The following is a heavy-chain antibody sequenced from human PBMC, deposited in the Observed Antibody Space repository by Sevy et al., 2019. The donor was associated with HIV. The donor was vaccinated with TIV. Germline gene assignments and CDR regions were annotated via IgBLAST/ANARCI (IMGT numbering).Heavy chain of an antibody. CDR3: ARARGYSGYDWGNWFDP. D-gene: IGHD5-12*01. Sequence: GGSLRLSCVASGFTLSDYYMTWIRQAPGKGLEWLSYISSSGSTISYADSVKGRFTISRDNAKNSLYLQMNSLRAEDTAVYYCARARGYSGYDWGNWFDPWGQGTLVTVSS. J-gene: IGHJ5*02. V-gene: IGHV3-11*04. CDR2: ISSSGSTI. CDR1: GFTLSDYY.